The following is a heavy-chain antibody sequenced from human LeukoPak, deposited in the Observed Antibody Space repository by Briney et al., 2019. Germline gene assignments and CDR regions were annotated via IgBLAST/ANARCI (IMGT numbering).Heavy chain of an antibody. V-gene: IGHV3-30*04. J-gene: IGHJ4*02. CDR3: AREAYYYGSGSYYPESEFDY. D-gene: IGHD3-10*01. Sequence: GGSLRLSCAASGFTFSSYAMHWVRQAPGKGLEWVAVISYDGSNKYYAGSVKGRFTISRDNSKNTLYLQMNSLRAEDTAVYYCAREAYYYGSGSYYPESEFDYWGQGTLVTVSS. CDR1: GFTFSSYA. CDR2: ISYDGSNK.